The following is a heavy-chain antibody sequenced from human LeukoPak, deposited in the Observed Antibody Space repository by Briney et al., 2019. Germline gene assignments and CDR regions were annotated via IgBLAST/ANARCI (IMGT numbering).Heavy chain of an antibody. D-gene: IGHD3-22*01. CDR1: GYTFTGYY. J-gene: IGHJ4*02. CDR2: IIPIFGTA. CDR3: ARVFSGYNDY. V-gene: IGHV1-69*05. Sequence: SVKVSCKASGYTFTGYYMHWVRQAPGQGLEWMGGIIPIFGTANYAQKFQGRVTITTDESTSTAYMELSSLRSEDTAVYYCARVFSGYNDYWGQGTLVTVSS.